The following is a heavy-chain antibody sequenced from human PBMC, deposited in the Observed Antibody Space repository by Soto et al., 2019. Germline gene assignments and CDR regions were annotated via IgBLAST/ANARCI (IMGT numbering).Heavy chain of an antibody. CDR1: GFTFSSYS. CDR3: AREGSSSSAGYYYYGMDV. D-gene: IGHD6-6*01. V-gene: IGHV3-21*01. Sequence: PGGSLRLSCAASGFTFSSYSMDWVRQAPGKXLEWVSSISSSSSYIYYADSVKGRFTISRDNAKNSLYLQMNSLRAEDTAVYYCAREGSSSSAGYYYYGMDVWGQGTTVTVSS. J-gene: IGHJ6*02. CDR2: ISSSSSYI.